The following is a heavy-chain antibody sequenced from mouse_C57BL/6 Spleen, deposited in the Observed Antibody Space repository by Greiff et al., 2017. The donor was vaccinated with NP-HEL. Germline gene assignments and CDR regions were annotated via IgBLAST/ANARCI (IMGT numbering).Heavy chain of an antibody. Sequence: EVKLMESEGGLVQPGSSMKLSCTASGFTFSDYYMAWVRQVPEKGLEWVANINYDGSSTYYLDSLKSRFIISRDNAKNILYLQMSSLKSEDTATYYCARGDYDRGYYFDYWGQGTTLTVSS. CDR2: INYDGSST. V-gene: IGHV5-16*01. CDR3: ARGDYDRGYYFDY. CDR1: GFTFSDYY. D-gene: IGHD2-4*01. J-gene: IGHJ2*01.